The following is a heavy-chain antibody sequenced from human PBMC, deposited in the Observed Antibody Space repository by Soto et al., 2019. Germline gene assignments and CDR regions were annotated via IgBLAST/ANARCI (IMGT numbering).Heavy chain of an antibody. J-gene: IGHJ5*02. V-gene: IGHV1-58*01. CDR1: GFTFTNSA. CDR3: AADSCGGDCYSPWFDP. D-gene: IGHD2-21*02. CDR2: IVVGSGNT. Sequence: QMQLVQSGPEVKKPGTSVKVSCKASGFTFTNSAVQWVRQARGQRLEWIGWIVVGSGNTHYAQKFQERVSITRDMSTSTAYMELSSLRSEDTAVYYCAADSCGGDCYSPWFDPWGQVTLVTVSS.